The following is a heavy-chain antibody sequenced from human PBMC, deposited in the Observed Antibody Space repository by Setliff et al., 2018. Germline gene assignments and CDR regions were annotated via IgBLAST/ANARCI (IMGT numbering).Heavy chain of an antibody. CDR2: IYYSGST. D-gene: IGHD3-22*01. V-gene: IGHV4-61*05. CDR3: ASLPYYDSSGYSLSYY. CDR1: GGSISSSIYF. J-gene: IGHJ4*02. Sequence: SETLSLTCNVSGGSISSSIYFWGWIRQPPGKGLEWIGYIYYSGSTNYNPSLKSRVTISEDTSKNQFSLKLSSVTAADTAVYYCASLPYYDSSGYSLSYYWGQGTLVTVSS.